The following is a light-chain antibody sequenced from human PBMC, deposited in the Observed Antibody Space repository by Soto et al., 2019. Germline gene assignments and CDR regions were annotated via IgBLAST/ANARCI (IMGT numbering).Light chain of an antibody. CDR3: SSYTSSSLWV. CDR2: DVS. V-gene: IGLV2-14*01. J-gene: IGLJ1*01. Sequence: QSVLTQPSSVSGSPGQSITISCTGTSSDVGGYNYVSWYQQHPGKAPKLMIYDVSNRPSGVSNRFSGSKSGNTASLTISGLQAEDEADYYRSSYTSSSLWVFGTGTKVTVL. CDR1: SSDVGGYNY.